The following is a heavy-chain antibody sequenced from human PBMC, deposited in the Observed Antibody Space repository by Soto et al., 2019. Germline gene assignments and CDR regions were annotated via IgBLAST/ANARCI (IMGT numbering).Heavy chain of an antibody. V-gene: IGHV4-39*07. CDR3: ARGTMLRGDIDY. J-gene: IGHJ4*02. Sequence: PSETLSLTCTVSGGSISSSSYYWGWIRQPPGKGLEWIGSIYYSGSTYYNPSLKSRVTISVDTSKNQFSLKLSSVTAADTAVYYCARGTMLRGDIDYRCQAILGTVS. D-gene: IGHD3-10*01. CDR2: IYYSGST. CDR1: GGSISSSSYY.